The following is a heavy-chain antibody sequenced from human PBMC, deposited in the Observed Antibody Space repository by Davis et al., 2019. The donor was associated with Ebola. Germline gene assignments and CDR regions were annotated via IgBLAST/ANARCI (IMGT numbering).Heavy chain of an antibody. D-gene: IGHD3-3*01. V-gene: IGHV4-34*01. CDR3: AKYTIFGVVTDMDV. CDR1: GGSFSGYY. J-gene: IGHJ6*04. CDR2: INHSGST. Sequence: MPSETLSLTCAVYGGSFSGYYWSWIRQPPGKGLEWIGEINHSGSTNYNPSLKSRVTISVDTSKNQFSLRLSSVTAADTAVYYCAKYTIFGVVTDMDVWGKGTTVIVSS.